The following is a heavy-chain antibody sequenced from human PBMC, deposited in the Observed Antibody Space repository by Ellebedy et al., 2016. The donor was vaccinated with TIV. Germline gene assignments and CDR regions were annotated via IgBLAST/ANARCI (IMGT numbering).Heavy chain of an antibody. J-gene: IGHJ6*02. CDR2: INQDGSER. Sequence: GESLKISCVASGFSFSGYWMTWVRQAPGKGLEWVANINQDGSERYYVDSVKGRFTISRDNANNSLYLQVNTLRVEETAVYYSVRDGAYGDYSPGYYGLNVWGQGTTVTVSS. CDR1: GFSFSGYW. D-gene: IGHD4-17*01. V-gene: IGHV3-7*03. CDR3: VRDGAYGDYSPGYYGLNV.